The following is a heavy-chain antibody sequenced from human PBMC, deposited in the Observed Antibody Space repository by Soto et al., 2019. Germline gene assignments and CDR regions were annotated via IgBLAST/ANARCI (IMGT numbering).Heavy chain of an antibody. J-gene: IGHJ4*02. Sequence: GESXRLSCSASGFFCISYAMSWVRQAPGKGLEWVSGIGGSGGYKSYADSVKGRFTISRDNSKNTLYLQMESLGAEDTAVYYCEKGAEMVSSTLNYFDYWGQGTLVTVSS. CDR1: GFFCISYA. V-gene: IGHV3-23*01. D-gene: IGHD6-13*01. CDR3: EKGAEMVSSTLNYFDY. CDR2: IGGSGGYK.